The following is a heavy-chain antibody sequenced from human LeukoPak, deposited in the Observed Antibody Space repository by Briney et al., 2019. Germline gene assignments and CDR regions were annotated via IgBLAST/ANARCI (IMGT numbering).Heavy chain of an antibody. V-gene: IGHV5-51*01. D-gene: IGHD2-21*01. CDR2: IYPGDSDT. Sequence: HGEPLHISCEGSGSNFTTYWIGRGRQLPRKGLEWMGNIYPGDSDTRYSPSFQGQVTISADKSISTAYLQWSSLKASDTAMYYCAGGEAQGDYWGQGTQVTVSS. J-gene: IGHJ4*02. CDR1: GSNFTTYW. CDR3: AGGEAQGDY.